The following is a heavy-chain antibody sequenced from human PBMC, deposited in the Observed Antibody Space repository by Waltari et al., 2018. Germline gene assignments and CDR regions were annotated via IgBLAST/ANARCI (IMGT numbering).Heavy chain of an antibody. CDR1: GFTFSSYA. J-gene: IGHJ3*02. V-gene: IGHV3-30-3*01. CDR3: ARVAGLDDYVWGSYRHLDI. D-gene: IGHD3-16*02. Sequence: QVQLVESGGGVVQPGRSLRLSCAASGFTFSSYAMHWVRQAPGKGLEWVAVISYDGSNKYYADAVKGRVTISRDNSKNTLYLQMNSLRAEDTAVYYCARVAGLDDYVWGSYRHLDIWGQGTMVTVSS. CDR2: ISYDGSNK.